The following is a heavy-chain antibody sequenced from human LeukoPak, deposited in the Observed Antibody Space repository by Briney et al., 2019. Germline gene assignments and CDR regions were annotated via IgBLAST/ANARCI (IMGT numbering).Heavy chain of an antibody. D-gene: IGHD6-13*01. CDR2: IYYSGST. CDR1: GGSISSSSYY. Sequence: SETLSLTCTVSGGSISSSSYYWGWIRQPPGKGLEWIGSIYYSGSTYYNPSLKSRVTISVDTSKNQFPLKLSSVTAADTAVHYCARHGSSWYYFDYWGQGTLVTVSS. V-gene: IGHV4-39*01. CDR3: ARHGSSWYYFDY. J-gene: IGHJ4*02.